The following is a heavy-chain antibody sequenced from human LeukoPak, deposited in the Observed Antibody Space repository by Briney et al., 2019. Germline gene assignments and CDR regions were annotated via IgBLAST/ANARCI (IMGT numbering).Heavy chain of an antibody. V-gene: IGHV1-3*01. CDR2: INAGNGNT. Sequence: ASVKVSCKASGYTFTSYTMHWVRQAPGQRLEGMGWINAGNGNTKYSQKFQGRVTITRDTSASTAYMELSSLRSEDTAVYYCAGDRSGWYDDAFDIWGQGTMVTVSS. CDR3: AGDRSGWYDDAFDI. J-gene: IGHJ3*02. CDR1: GYTFTSYT. D-gene: IGHD6-19*01.